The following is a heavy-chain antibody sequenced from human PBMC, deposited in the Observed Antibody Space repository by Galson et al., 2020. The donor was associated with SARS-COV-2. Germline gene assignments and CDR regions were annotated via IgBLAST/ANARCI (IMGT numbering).Heavy chain of an antibody. CDR1: GVSISSYY. V-gene: IGHV4-59*01. D-gene: IGHD3-22*01. J-gene: IGHJ4*02. CDR3: ARESYDSSGYYLAYFDY. Sequence: SQTLSLTCTVFGVSISSYYWSLIRQPPGKGLEWIVYIYYSVCTNYNPSLKSRVTISVDTSKNQFSLKLSSVTAADTAVYYCARESYDSSGYYLAYFDYWGQETLVTVSS. CDR2: IYYSVCT.